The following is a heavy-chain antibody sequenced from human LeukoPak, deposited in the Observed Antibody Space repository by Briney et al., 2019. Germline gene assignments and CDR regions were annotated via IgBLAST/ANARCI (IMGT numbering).Heavy chain of an antibody. CDR1: GGSISSSSYY. CDR2: IYYSGST. D-gene: IGHD4-11*01. Sequence: SETLSLTCTVSGGSISSSSYYWGWIRQPPGKGLEWSGSIYYSGSTYYNPSLKSRVTISADTSKNQFSLKLSSVTAADTAVYYCARHYGNYLRLGFDPWGQGTLVTVSS. V-gene: IGHV4-39*01. J-gene: IGHJ5*02. CDR3: ARHYGNYLRLGFDP.